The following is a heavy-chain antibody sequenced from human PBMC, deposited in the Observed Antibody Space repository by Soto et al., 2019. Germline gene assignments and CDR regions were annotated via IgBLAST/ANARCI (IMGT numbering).Heavy chain of an antibody. CDR2: IYYSERTSYNSGST. Sequence: SETLSLTCTVSGDSMTSSSYYWGWIRQPPGKGLEWIGSIYYSERTSYNSGSTYYSPSLKSRVTISGDTSKSQFSLKLSSVTAADTAVYYCARHTRNQFDPWGQGTLVTVSS. CDR3: ARHTRNQFDP. CDR1: GDSMTSSSYY. V-gene: IGHV4-39*01. J-gene: IGHJ5*02.